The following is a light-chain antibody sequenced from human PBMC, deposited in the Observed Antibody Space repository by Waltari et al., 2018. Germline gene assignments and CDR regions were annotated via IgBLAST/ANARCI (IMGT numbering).Light chain of an antibody. CDR2: AVS. CDR3: SSYAGSSKGV. CDR1: SSAVGNSHR. Sequence: QSALTQPASVSASPGPSIPLSCTGPSSAVGNSHRLSWYQQHPGKAPKLMIYAVSKRPSGVSDRFSGSKSGDMASLTISGLQPEDEAEYFCSSYAGSSKGVFGGGTKVTVL. V-gene: IGLV2-23*02. J-gene: IGLJ2*01.